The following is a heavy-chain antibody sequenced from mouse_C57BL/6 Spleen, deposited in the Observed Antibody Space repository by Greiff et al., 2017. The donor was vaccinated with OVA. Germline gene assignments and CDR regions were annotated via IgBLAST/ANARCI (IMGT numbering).Heavy chain of an antibody. CDR3: ARDGYGAMDY. V-gene: IGHV3-1*01. CDR2: ISYSGST. CDR1: GYSITSGYD. J-gene: IGHJ4*01. Sequence: VQLQQSGPGMVKPSQSLSLTCTVTGYSITSGYDWHCIRHFPGNKLEWMGYISYSGSTNYKPSLKSRISITHDTSKNHFFLKLNSVTTEDTGTYYCARDGYGAMDYWGQGTSVTVSS. D-gene: IGHD2-2*01.